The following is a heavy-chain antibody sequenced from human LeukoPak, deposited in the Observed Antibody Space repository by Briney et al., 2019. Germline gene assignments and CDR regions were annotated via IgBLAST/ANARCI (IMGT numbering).Heavy chain of an antibody. CDR3: ARGGDAGRYWFFDL. CDR1: GFSFSNQN. J-gene: IGHJ2*01. D-gene: IGHD2-21*01. V-gene: IGHV3-21*04. Sequence: PGGSLRLSCAASGFSFSNQNMNWVRQAPGKGLEWVSSISRTSNYIYYADSVKGRFSVSRATYKSSLCMQMHRLTVEDTAINYCARGGDAGRYWFFDLWGRGILVTVSS. CDR2: ISRTSNYI.